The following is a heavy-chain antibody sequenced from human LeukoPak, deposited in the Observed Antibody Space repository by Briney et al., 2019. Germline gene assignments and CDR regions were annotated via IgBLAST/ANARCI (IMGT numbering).Heavy chain of an antibody. CDR2: IGDSSTPT. CDR3: AKRTSSSSSWSSWDY. Sequence: GGSLRLSCVASGFSFSTYAMTWVRRAPEKGLEWVSVIGDSSTPTYYADSVKGRFTISRDNPKNTLYLQMNSLRAEDTAVYYCAKRTSSSSSWSSWDYWGQGTLVTVSS. J-gene: IGHJ4*02. V-gene: IGHV3-23*01. CDR1: GFSFSTYA. D-gene: IGHD6-13*01.